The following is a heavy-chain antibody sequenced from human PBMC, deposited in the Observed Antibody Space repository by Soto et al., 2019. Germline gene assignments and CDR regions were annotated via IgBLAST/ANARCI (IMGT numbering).Heavy chain of an antibody. CDR3: ARAWVVVTAPDY. CDR2: INAGNGNT. V-gene: IGHV1-3*05. J-gene: IGHJ4*02. D-gene: IGHD2-21*02. CDR1: GYTFTSYA. Sequence: QVQLVQSGAEEKKPGASVKVSCKASGYTFTSYAMHWVRQAPGQGLEWMGWINAGNGNTKYSQKFQGRVTITRDTSASTAYMELSSLRSEDTAMYYCARAWVVVTAPDYWGQGTLVTVSS.